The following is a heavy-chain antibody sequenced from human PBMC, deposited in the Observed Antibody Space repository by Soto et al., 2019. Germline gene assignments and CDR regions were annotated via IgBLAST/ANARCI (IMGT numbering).Heavy chain of an antibody. CDR3: ARTYCAADCPRRDFGY. V-gene: IGHV1-46*01. CDR1: GYILSSYN. CDR2: INPSGGRT. D-gene: IGHD2-21*02. J-gene: IGHJ4*01. Sequence: ASVKVSCKASGYILSSYNMHWVRQAPGQGLEWMGIINPSGGRTSYAQKFQDRVTMTRDTSTNTVYMELSSLRSDDTAVYYCARTYCAADCPRRDFGYWGQ.